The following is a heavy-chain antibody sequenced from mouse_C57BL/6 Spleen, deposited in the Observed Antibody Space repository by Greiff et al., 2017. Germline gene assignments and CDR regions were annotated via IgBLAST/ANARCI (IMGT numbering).Heavy chain of an antibody. J-gene: IGHJ3*01. CDR1: GYTFTGYW. Sequence: QVQLQQSGAELMKPGASVKLSCKATGYTFTGYWIEWVKQRPGHGLEWIGDILPGSGSTNYNEKFKGKATFTADTSSNTAYMQLSSLTTEDSAIYYCARLGLYYGSSPWFAYWGQGTLVTVSA. D-gene: IGHD1-1*01. CDR2: ILPGSGST. CDR3: ARLGLYYGSSPWFAY. V-gene: IGHV1-9*01.